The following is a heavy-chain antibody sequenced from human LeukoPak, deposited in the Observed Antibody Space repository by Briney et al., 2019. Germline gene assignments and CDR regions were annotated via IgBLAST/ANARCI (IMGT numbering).Heavy chain of an antibody. D-gene: IGHD2-15*01. Sequence: GRSLRLSCAASRFTFRNYAMHWVRQAPGKGLEWVAVTSFDGIKKYYADSVKGRFTISRDNSKNTLYLQMNSLRTEDTGVYHCARQKAVAATSWHLDIWGQGTMVTVSS. J-gene: IGHJ3*02. CDR1: RFTFRNYA. V-gene: IGHV3-30-3*01. CDR2: TSFDGIKK. CDR3: ARQKAVAATSWHLDI.